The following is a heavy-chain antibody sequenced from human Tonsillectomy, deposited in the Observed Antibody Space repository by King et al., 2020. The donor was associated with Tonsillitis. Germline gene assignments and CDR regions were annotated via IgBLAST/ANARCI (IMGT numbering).Heavy chain of an antibody. Sequence: VQLVESGGGVVQPGRSLRLSCAASGFTFSNYPMHWVRQSPGKGLEWVAVISYDGDNKYYADSVKGRFTISRDNFNNTLFLQMSSLRTEDTALYYCARSAALRFLSPEGYYGMDVWGQGTTVTVSS. CDR2: ISYDGDNK. V-gene: IGHV3-30-3*01. J-gene: IGHJ6*02. D-gene: IGHD3-3*01. CDR1: GFTFSNYP. CDR3: ARSAALRFLSPEGYYGMDV.